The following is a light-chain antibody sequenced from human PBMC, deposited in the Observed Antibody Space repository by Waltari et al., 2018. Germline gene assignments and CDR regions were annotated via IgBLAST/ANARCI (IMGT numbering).Light chain of an antibody. CDR1: QYIDNH. V-gene: IGKV1-39*01. CDR2: STS. Sequence: DIQMIQSPSSLSASFGGRITIPCRASQYIDNHLIWYQQKSGQAPKLLIYSTSNLHSGVPSRFRGSGAGTDFALTINNLQPEDFATYFCQQNYNWLFTFGPGTKVDIK. CDR3: QQNYNWLFT. J-gene: IGKJ3*01.